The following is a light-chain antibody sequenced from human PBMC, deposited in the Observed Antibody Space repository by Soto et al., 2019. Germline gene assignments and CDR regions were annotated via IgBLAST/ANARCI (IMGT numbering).Light chain of an antibody. CDR2: KAS. V-gene: IGKV1-5*03. CDR1: QSINNW. J-gene: IGKJ3*01. Sequence: DIQMTQSPSTLSASVGDRVTITCRASQSINNWLAWYQQKPGEAPKLLIYKASTLESGVPSRFSGSGSGTEFTLTIICLQPDDVATYYCQQYNSYSQFTFGPGTKVDIK. CDR3: QQYNSYSQFT.